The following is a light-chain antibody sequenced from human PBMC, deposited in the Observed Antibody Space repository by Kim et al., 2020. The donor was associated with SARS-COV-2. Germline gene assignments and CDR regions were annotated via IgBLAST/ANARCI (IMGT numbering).Light chain of an antibody. J-gene: IGLJ3*02. CDR2: SDD. V-gene: IGLV1-44*01. CDR3: ALWDDSLNAWV. Sequence: QSVLSQPLSASGSPGQRVAISCSGTSYNIGSYPVNWYQQTPAMAPKLLMFSDDQRPSDVPDRFSGSKSGTSASLAISGLQSEDEAVYYCALWDDSLNAWVFGGGTKVTVL. CDR1: SYNIGSYP.